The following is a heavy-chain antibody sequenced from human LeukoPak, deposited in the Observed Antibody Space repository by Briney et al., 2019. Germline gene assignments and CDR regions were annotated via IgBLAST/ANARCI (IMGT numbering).Heavy chain of an antibody. CDR2: IYYSGST. CDR3: ARSYGSGSYLGLDYYYYMDV. Sequence: SETLSLTCAVYGGSFSDYYWTWIRQPPGKGLEWSGYIYYSGSTNYNPSLKSRVTISVDTSKNQFSLKLSSVTAADTAVYYCARSYGSGSYLGLDYYYYMDVWGKGTTVTISS. J-gene: IGHJ6*03. D-gene: IGHD3-10*01. V-gene: IGHV4-59*01. CDR1: GGSFSDYY.